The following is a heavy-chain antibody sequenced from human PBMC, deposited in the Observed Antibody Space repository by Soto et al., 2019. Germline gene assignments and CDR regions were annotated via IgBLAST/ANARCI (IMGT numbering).Heavy chain of an antibody. Sequence: SVKVSCTTSGFTFSNSAVHWVRQARGHRLQWIGWIDVGSANANYAQKLQGRVTMTTDTSTSTAYMELRSLRSDDTAVYYCARSPPSYDFWSGYYGSWGDAFDIWGQGTMVTVSS. D-gene: IGHD3-3*01. J-gene: IGHJ3*02. V-gene: IGHV1-58*01. CDR3: ARSPPSYDFWSGYYGSWGDAFDI. CDR2: IDVGSANA. CDR1: GFTFSNSA.